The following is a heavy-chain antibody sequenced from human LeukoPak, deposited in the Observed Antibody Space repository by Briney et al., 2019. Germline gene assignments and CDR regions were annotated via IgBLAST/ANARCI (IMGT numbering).Heavy chain of an antibody. Sequence: GGSLRLSCAASGFTFNHYWMTWVRQAPERGLEWVANIKQDGSEKYYVDSVKGRFTVSRDNAKNSVYLQMNSLRAEDTAVYYCAAADGSGSYYGDYWGQGTLVTVSS. D-gene: IGHD3-10*01. CDR2: IKQDGSEK. V-gene: IGHV3-7*01. CDR1: GFTFNHYW. J-gene: IGHJ4*02. CDR3: AAADGSGSYYGDY.